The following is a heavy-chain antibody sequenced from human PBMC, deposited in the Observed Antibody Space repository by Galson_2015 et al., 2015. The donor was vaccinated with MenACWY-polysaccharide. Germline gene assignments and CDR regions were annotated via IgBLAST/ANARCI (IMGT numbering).Heavy chain of an antibody. Sequence: SLRLSCAASGFTFGDYAMAWFRQAPGKGLEWVGFIRCKASGETTGYAASVKGRFTISRDDSKSTAYLQMNSLQNEDTAIYYCTRDLPIDYWGQGTLVTVSS. CDR1: GFTFGDYA. CDR3: TRDLPIDY. J-gene: IGHJ4*02. V-gene: IGHV3-49*03. CDR2: IRCKASGETT.